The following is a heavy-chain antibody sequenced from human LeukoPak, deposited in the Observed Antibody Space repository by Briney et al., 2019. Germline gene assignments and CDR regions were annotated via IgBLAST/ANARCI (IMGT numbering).Heavy chain of an antibody. CDR1: GFTFDDYA. V-gene: IGHV3-9*01. CDR3: AKDNAAMGGAFDI. J-gene: IGHJ3*02. Sequence: GGSLRLSCAASGFTFDDYAMHWVRQAPGKGLEWVSGISWNSGSIGYADSVKGRFTISRDNAKNSLYLQMNSLRTEDTALYYCAKDNAAMGGAFDIWGQGTMVTVSS. CDR2: ISWNSGSI. D-gene: IGHD5-18*01.